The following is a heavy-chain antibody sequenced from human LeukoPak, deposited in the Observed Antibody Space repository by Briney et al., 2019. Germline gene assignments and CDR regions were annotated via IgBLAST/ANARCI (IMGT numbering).Heavy chain of an antibody. CDR2: INPNSGGT. J-gene: IGHJ4*02. CDR1: GYTFTGYY. Sequence: ASVTVSCKASGYTFTGYYMHWVRQAPGQGLEWMGRINPNSGGTNYAQKFQGRVTMTRDTSISTAYMELSRLRSDDTAVYYCARVAARSGSIDYWGQGTLVTVSS. D-gene: IGHD3-10*01. V-gene: IGHV1-2*06. CDR3: ARVAARSGSIDY.